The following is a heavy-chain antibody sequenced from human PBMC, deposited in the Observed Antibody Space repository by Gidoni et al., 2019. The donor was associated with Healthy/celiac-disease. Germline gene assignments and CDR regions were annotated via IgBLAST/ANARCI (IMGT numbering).Heavy chain of an antibody. D-gene: IGHD2-15*01. CDR3: ARGGGYCSGGSCWFDP. J-gene: IGHJ5*02. Sequence: QVQLQQWGAGLLKPSATLSLTCAVYGGSFSGYYWSWIRQPPGKGLEWIGEINHSGSTNYNPSLKSRVTISVDTSKNQFSLKLSSVTAADTAVYYCARGGGYCSGGSCWFDPWGQGTLVTVSS. CDR1: GGSFSGYY. V-gene: IGHV4-34*01. CDR2: INHSGST.